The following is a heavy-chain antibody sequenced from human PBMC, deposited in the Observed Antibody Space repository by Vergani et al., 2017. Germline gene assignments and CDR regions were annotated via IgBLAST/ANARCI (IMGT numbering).Heavy chain of an antibody. Sequence: EVRLVESGGGLVQPGGSLRLSCAASGFTFSSYAMRWVRQAPGKGLEWVSAIGNGGDSAFYSDSVKGRFTISRDNSKNTLYLQVNSLRAEDTAVYFCARTFGSTGSGGFDIWGQGTMVTVSS. J-gene: IGHJ3*02. CDR1: GFTFSSYA. CDR3: ARTFGSTGSGGFDI. CDR2: IGNGGDSA. D-gene: IGHD1-26*01. V-gene: IGHV3-23*04.